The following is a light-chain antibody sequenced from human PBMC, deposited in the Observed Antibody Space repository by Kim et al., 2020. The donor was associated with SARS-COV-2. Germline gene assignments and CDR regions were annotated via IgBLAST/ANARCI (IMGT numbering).Light chain of an antibody. CDR2: GSY. J-gene: IGKJ1*01. CDR1: QTVGSN. V-gene: IGKV3-15*01. CDR3: HQYNNWPRT. Sequence: EILMTQSPATLSVSPGERATLSCRASQTVGSNLAWYQQKPGQAPRLLIYGSYTRATGIPARFSGSGSGTEFTLTISSLQSEDFVVYYCHQYNNWPRTFGQGTKVEIK.